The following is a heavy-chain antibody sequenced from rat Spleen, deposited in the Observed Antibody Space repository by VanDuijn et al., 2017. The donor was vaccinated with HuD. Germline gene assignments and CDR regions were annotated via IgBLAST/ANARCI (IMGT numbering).Heavy chain of an antibody. CDR3: ARRHYGYTDYFDY. D-gene: IGHD1-9*01. CDR1: GFTFSNYY. Sequence: EVQLVESGGGLVQPGRSLKLSCAASGFTFSNYYMAWVRQAPTKGLEWVATISYGDSSGHSSTYYRDSVKGRFTISRDNAKSTLYLQMESLRSEDTATYYCARRHYGYTDYFDYWGQGVMVTVSS. CDR2: ISYGDSSGHSST. V-gene: IGHV5-7*01. J-gene: IGHJ2*01.